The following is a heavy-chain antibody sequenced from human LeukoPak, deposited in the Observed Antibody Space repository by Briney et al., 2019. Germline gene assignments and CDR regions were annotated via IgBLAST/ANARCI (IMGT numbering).Heavy chain of an antibody. Sequence: KASETLSLTCTVSGGSISSYYWSWIRQPPGKGLEWIGYIYYSGSNNYNPSLKSRVTISVDTSKNQFSLKLSSVTAADTAVYYCARAGVYCSGGSCYFDYWGQGTLVTVSS. CDR3: ARAGVYCSGGSCYFDY. J-gene: IGHJ4*02. D-gene: IGHD2-15*01. CDR2: IYYSGSN. CDR1: GGSISSYY. V-gene: IGHV4-59*01.